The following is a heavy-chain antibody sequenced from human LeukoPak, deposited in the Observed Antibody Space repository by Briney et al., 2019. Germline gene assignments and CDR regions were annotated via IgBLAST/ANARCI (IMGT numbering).Heavy chain of an antibody. V-gene: IGHV1-2*04. CDR1: GYTFTGYY. D-gene: IGHD3-9*01. CDR2: INPNSGGT. J-gene: IGHJ5*02. Sequence: ASVKVSCKVSGYTFTGYYMHWVRQAPGQGLEWMGWINPNSGGTNYAQKFQGWVTMTRDTSISTAYMELSRLRSDDTAVYYCARATSYDILTGYYSDWFDPWGQGTLVTVSS. CDR3: ARATSYDILTGYYSDWFDP.